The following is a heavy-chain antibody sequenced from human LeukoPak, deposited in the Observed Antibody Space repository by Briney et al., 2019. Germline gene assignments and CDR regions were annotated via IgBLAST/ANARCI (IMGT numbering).Heavy chain of an antibody. CDR2: IWYDGSNK. V-gene: IGHV3-33*06. J-gene: IGHJ4*02. CDR1: GFTFSNYG. D-gene: IGHD2-2*01. CDR3: AKADCGSSKCYVRDF. Sequence: GRSLRLSCAASGFTFSNYGMHWVRQAPGKGLEWVAVIWYDGSNKYYADSVKGRFTISRDNSKDTLYLQMNSLRAEDTAVYHCAKADCGSSKCYVRDFWGQGTLVTVSS.